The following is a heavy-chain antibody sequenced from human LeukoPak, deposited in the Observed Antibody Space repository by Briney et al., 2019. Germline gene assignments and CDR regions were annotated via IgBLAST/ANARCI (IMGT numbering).Heavy chain of an antibody. Sequence: GASVKVSCKASGYTFTSYYMHWVRQAPGQGLEWRGIINPSGGSTSYAQKFQGRVTMTRDTSTSTVYMELSSLRSEDTAVYYCAIDGPDYGDYAAFDIWGQGTMVTVSS. CDR1: GYTFTSYY. J-gene: IGHJ3*02. D-gene: IGHD4-17*01. CDR2: INPSGGST. V-gene: IGHV1-46*01. CDR3: AIDGPDYGDYAAFDI.